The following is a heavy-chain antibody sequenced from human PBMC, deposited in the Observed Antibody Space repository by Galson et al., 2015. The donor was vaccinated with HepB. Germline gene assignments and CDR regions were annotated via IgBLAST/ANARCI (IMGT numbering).Heavy chain of an antibody. CDR2: IYYSGST. CDR1: GGSISSYY. D-gene: IGHD6-13*01. J-gene: IGHJ5*02. CDR3: ASSPGIAAAGTNWFDP. Sequence: ETLSLTCTVSGGSISSYYWSWIRQPPGKGLEWIGYIYYSGSTYYNPSLKSRVTISVDTSKNPFSLKLSSVTAADTAVYYCASSPGIAAAGTNWFDPWGQGTLVTVSS. V-gene: IGHV4-59*08.